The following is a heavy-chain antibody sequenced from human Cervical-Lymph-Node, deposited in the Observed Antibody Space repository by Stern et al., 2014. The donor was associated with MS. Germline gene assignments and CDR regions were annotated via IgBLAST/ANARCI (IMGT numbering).Heavy chain of an antibody. CDR2: FDPEDGEI. D-gene: IGHD3-22*01. V-gene: IGHV1-24*01. J-gene: IGHJ4*02. CDR3: ATAPLAYYYDTSAYYNNY. Sequence: VQLVQSGAEVKKPGASVKVSCKVSGYPLTELSMHWVRQAPGRGLELMGGFDPEDGEIIYAQKFQGRVSMTEDASTETAYMDLSSLTSEDTAVYYCATAPLAYYYDTSAYYNNYWGQGTLVTVSS. CDR1: GYPLTELS.